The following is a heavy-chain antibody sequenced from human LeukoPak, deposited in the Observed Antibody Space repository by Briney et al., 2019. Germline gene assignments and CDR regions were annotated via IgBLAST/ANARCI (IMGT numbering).Heavy chain of an antibody. J-gene: IGHJ4*02. D-gene: IGHD6-6*01. CDR3: ATYISSSSGDY. CDR1: GYTFTSYD. V-gene: IGHV1-8*03. CDR2: MNPNSGNT. Sequence: ASVKVSCKASGYTFTSYDINWVRQATGQGLEWMGWMNPNSGNTGYAQKFQGRVTITRNTSISTAYMELSSLRSEDAAVYYCATYISSSSGDYWGQGTLVTVSS.